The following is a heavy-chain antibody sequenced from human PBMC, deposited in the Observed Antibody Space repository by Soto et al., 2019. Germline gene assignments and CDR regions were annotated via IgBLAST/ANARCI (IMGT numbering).Heavy chain of an antibody. CDR3: ARGGRTTTCCDFDY. Sequence: PGGSLRLSCAASGFIFSNYAIHWVRQAPGQGLEYVSAISANGGTTYYADSVKGRFTISRDNSKNTLYLQMASLRAEDMAVYYCARGGRTTTCCDFDYWGQGTLVTVSS. D-gene: IGHD2-2*01. CDR1: GFIFSNYA. V-gene: IGHV3-64*02. CDR2: ISANGGTT. J-gene: IGHJ4*02.